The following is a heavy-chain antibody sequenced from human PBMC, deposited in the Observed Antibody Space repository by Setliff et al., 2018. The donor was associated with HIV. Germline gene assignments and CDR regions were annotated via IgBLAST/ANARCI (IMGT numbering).Heavy chain of an antibody. CDR1: GSSIISGDHH. CDR3: ARGPTRFYFDY. V-gene: IGHV4-61*03. D-gene: IGHD1-1*01. CDR2: IHDSGVT. J-gene: IGHJ4*02. Sequence: SETLSLTCDVSGSSIISGDHHWGWIRQPPGRGLEWLGAIHDSGVTYYNPSLKSRVTILVDTSKNHFSLKLTSVTAADTAVYYCARGPTRFYFDYWGQGTLVTVSS.